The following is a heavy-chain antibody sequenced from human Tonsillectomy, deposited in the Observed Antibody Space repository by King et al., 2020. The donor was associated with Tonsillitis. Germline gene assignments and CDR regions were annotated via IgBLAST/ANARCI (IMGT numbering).Heavy chain of an antibody. V-gene: IGHV3-20*01. J-gene: IGHJ4*02. CDR2: INWNGGST. Sequence: VQLVESGGGVVRPGGSLRLSCAASGFTFDYYGMSWVRQAPGKGLEWVSGINWNGGSTGYADSVKGRFTISRDNAKNSLYLQVNSLRAEDTALYHCASGLRWSGYAPVYDWGQGTLVTVSS. CDR3: ASGLRWSGYAPVYD. D-gene: IGHD3-3*01. CDR1: GFTFDYYG.